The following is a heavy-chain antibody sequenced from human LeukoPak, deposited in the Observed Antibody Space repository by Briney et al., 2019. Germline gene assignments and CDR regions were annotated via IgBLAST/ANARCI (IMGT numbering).Heavy chain of an antibody. Sequence: SETLSLTCTVSGGSITRYYWSWIRQPPGKGLEWSGHMFDTGNTNYNPSLKSRVTISVDRSKNQFSLYLSSVTAADTAVYYCARDRGLGGSYWIDAFDIWGQGTMVTVSS. V-gene: IGHV4-59*01. D-gene: IGHD1-26*01. J-gene: IGHJ3*02. CDR3: ARDRGLGGSYWIDAFDI. CDR1: GGSITRYY. CDR2: MFDTGNT.